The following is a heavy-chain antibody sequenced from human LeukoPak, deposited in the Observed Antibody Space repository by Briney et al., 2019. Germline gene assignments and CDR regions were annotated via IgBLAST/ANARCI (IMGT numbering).Heavy chain of an antibody. CDR2: ISGSGGST. D-gene: IGHD2-2*01. CDR1: GFTFSSYA. CDR3: AKESFCSSTSCPYYFDY. J-gene: IGHJ4*02. V-gene: IGHV3-23*01. Sequence: AGGSLRLSCAASGFTFSSYAMSWVRPAPGKGLEWVSAISGSGGSTYYADSVKGRFTISRDNSKNTLYLQMNSLRAEDTAVYYCAKESFCSSTSCPYYFDYWGQGTLVTVSS.